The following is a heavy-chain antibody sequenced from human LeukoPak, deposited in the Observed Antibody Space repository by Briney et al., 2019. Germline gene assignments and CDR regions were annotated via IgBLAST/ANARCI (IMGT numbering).Heavy chain of an antibody. Sequence: SETLSLTCTVSGGSISSYYWSWIRQPPGKGLEWIGYIYYSGSTNYNPSLKSRVTISVDTSKNQFSLKLSSVTAADTAVYYCARHGSGSGSYYNPFDYWGQGTLVTVSS. CDR3: ARHGSGSGSYYNPFDY. CDR1: GGSISSYY. J-gene: IGHJ4*02. V-gene: IGHV4-59*08. CDR2: IYYSGST. D-gene: IGHD3-10*01.